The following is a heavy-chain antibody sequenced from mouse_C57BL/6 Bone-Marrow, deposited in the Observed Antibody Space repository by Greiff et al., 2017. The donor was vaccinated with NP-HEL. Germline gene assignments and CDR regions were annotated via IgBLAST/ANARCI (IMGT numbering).Heavy chain of an antibody. J-gene: IGHJ4*01. V-gene: IGHV1-15*01. CDR3: TRYQCRDAMDY. D-gene: IGHD3-1*01. CDR2: IDPETGGT. CDR1: GYTFTDYE. Sequence: QVQLKQSGAELVRPGASVTLSCKASGYTFTDYEMHWVKQTPVHGLEWIGAIDPETGGTAYNQKFKGKAILTADKSSSTAYMELRSLTSEDSAVYYCTRYQCRDAMDYWGQGTSVTGSS.